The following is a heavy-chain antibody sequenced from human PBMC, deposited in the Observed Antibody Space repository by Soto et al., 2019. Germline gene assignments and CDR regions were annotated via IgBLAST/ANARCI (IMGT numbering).Heavy chain of an antibody. CDR1: GGSFSGYY. Sequence: PSETLSLTCAVYGGSFSGYYWSWIRQPPGKGLEWIGEINHSGSTNYNPSLKSRVTISVDTSKNQFSLKLSSVTAADTAVYYCARGPGLLLWFGELSPDFDYWGQGTLVTVSS. CDR3: ARGPGLLLWFGELSPDFDY. J-gene: IGHJ4*02. CDR2: INHSGST. D-gene: IGHD3-10*01. V-gene: IGHV4-34*01.